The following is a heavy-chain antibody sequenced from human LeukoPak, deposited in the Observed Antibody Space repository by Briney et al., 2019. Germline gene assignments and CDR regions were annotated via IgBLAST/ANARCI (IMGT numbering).Heavy chain of an antibody. D-gene: IGHD3-22*01. V-gene: IGHV3-23*01. Sequence: GGSLRLSCAASGFTFSGYAMSWVRQAPGKGLEWVSAISGSGGSTYYADSVKGRFTISRDNSKNTLYLQMNSLRAEDTAVYYCAKAGGYYDSSGYSDYWGQGTLVTVSS. CDR3: AKAGGYYDSSGYSDY. J-gene: IGHJ4*02. CDR1: GFTFSGYA. CDR2: ISGSGGST.